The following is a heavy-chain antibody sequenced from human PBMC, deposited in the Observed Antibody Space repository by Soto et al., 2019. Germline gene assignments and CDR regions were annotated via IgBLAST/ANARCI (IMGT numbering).Heavy chain of an antibody. CDR2: IRSKAYGGTT. CDR3: TRVGLPYYYDSSGYYPNFDY. J-gene: IGHJ4*02. V-gene: IGHV3-49*03. CDR1: GFTFGDYA. Sequence: RRLSCTASGFTFGDYAMSWFRQAPGKGLEWVGFIRSKAYGGTTEYAASVKGRFTISRDDSKSIAYLQMNSLKTEDTAVYYCTRVGLPYYYDSSGYYPNFDYWGQGTLVTVSS. D-gene: IGHD3-22*01.